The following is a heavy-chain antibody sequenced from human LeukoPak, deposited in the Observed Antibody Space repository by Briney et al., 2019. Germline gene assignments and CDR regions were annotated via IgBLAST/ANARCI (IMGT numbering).Heavy chain of an antibody. CDR2: ISSSSSYI. CDR3: ARPRVGATGWFDP. D-gene: IGHD1-26*01. Sequence: PGGSLRLSCAASGFTFSSYSMNWVRQAPGKGLECVSSISSSSSYIYYADSVKGRFTISRDNAKNSLYLQMNSLRAEDTAVYYCARPRVGATGWFDPWGQGTLVTVSS. CDR1: GFTFSSYS. J-gene: IGHJ5*02. V-gene: IGHV3-21*01.